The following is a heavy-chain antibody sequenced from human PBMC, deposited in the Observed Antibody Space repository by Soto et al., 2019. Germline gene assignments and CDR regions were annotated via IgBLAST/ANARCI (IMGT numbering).Heavy chain of an antibody. V-gene: IGHV1-18*01. D-gene: IGHD2-2*01. CDR3: ATVVPAAQYGSGWFDP. CDR2: ISAYNGNT. CDR1: GYTFTSYG. J-gene: IGHJ5*02. Sequence: GASVKVSCKASGYTFTSYGISWVRQAPGQGLEWMGWISAYNGNTNYAQKLQGRVTMTTDTSTSTAYMELRSLRSDDTAVYYCATVVPAAQYGSGWFDPLGPGTLVTLSS.